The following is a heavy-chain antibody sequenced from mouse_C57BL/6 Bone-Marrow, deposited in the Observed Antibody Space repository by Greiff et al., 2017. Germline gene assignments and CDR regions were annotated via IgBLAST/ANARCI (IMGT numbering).Heavy chain of an antibody. CDR2: INPNNGGT. D-gene: IGHD2-3*01. Sequence: VQLQQSGPELVKPGASVKMSCKASGYTFTDYNIHWVKQSHGKSLEWIGYINPNNGGTSYNQKFKGKATLTVNKSSSTAYMELRSLTSEDSAVYYCARGWLLPDWYFDVWGTGTTVTVSS. CDR3: ARGWLLPDWYFDV. CDR1: GYTFTDYN. J-gene: IGHJ1*03. V-gene: IGHV1-22*01.